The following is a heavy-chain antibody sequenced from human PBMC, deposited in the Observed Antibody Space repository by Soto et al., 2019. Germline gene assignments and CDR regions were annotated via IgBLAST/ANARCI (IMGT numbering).Heavy chain of an antibody. CDR1: RFTFASYA. Sequence: GGSLRLSXAASRFTFASYAMSWVRQAPGKGLEWVSAIVGSGDSTFYADSVKGRFTISRDNSKNTLYLQMNSLRAEDTAIYYCAKYSMFRNSATSAVRKDYFDFWGQGTLVTVSS. D-gene: IGHD1-26*01. CDR3: AKYSMFRNSATSAVRKDYFDF. V-gene: IGHV3-23*01. CDR2: IVGSGDST. J-gene: IGHJ4*02.